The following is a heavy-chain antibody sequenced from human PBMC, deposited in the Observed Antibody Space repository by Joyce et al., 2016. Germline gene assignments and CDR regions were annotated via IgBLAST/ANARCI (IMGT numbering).Heavy chain of an antibody. Sequence: EVQLVESGGGLVTPGESLRLSCTASGFIFSSYSMTWVRQAPGKGLEGVASISRDNTYIFHADSVKGRFTISRDNARNSLYLQMNSLRAEDTAVYYCARDVLTTVTKAYGYWGQGTLVAVSS. CDR3: ARDVLTTVTKAYGY. CDR1: GFIFSSYS. V-gene: IGHV3-21*01. CDR2: ISRDNTYI. J-gene: IGHJ4*02. D-gene: IGHD4-11*01.